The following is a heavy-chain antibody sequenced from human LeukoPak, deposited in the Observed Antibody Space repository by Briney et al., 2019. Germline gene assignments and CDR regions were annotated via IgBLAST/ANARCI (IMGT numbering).Heavy chain of an antibody. V-gene: IGHV1-18*01. CDR2: ISAYSGNT. Sequence: ASVKVSCKASGYTFTSYGINWVRQAPGQGLEWMEWISAYSGNTNYAQKLQDRVTMTTDTSTSTAYMELRSLRSDDTAVYYCARQRAVLGVPGYWGQGTLVTVSS. CDR1: GYTFTSYG. D-gene: IGHD2-8*02. J-gene: IGHJ4*02. CDR3: ARQRAVLGVPGY.